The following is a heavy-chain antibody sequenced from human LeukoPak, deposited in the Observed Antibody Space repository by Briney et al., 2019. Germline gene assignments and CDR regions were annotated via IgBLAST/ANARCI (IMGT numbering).Heavy chain of an antibody. Sequence: GGSLRLSCAASGFTFSSYAMSWVRLAPGKGLEWVGCIRSKAYGGTTEYAASVKGRFTISRDDSKSIAYPQMNSLKTEDTAVYYCNRDIDHPLYYFDYWGQGTLVTVSS. V-gene: IGHV3-49*04. CDR2: IRSKAYGGTT. J-gene: IGHJ4*02. CDR1: GFTFSSYA. D-gene: IGHD1-14*01. CDR3: NRDIDHPLYYFDY.